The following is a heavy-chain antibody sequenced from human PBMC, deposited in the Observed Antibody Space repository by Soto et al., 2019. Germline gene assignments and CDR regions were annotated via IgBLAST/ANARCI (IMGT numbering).Heavy chain of an antibody. CDR1: GFTFSSYG. CDR3: ARYLEREQLGLDY. V-gene: IGHV3-33*01. J-gene: IGHJ4*02. D-gene: IGHD3-3*01. CDR2: IWYDGSNK. Sequence: PGGSLRLSCAASGFTFSSYGMHWVRQAPGKGLEWVAVIWYDGSNKYYADSVKGRFTISRDNSKNTLYLQMNSLRAEDTAVYYCARYLEREQLGLDYWGQGTLVTVSS.